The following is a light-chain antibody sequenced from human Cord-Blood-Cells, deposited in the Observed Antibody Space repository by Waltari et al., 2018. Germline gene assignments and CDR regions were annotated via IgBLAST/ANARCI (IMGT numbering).Light chain of an antibody. CDR1: SSDVGGYNY. V-gene: IGLV2-14*03. J-gene: IGLJ1*01. CDR2: DVS. CDR3: RSYTSSSTRV. Sequence: QSALTQPASVSGSPGQSITISCTGTSSDVGGYNYVSWYQQHPGKAPKLMIYDVSNMPSGVSNRFSCSKSGNTASLTISGLQAEDEADYYCRSYTSSSTRVFGTGTKVTVL.